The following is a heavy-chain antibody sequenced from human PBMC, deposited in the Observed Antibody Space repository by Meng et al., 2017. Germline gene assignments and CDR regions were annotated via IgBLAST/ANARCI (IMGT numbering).Heavy chain of an antibody. J-gene: IGHJ5*02. CDR3: AKGLNPVINMVRRNWFDP. D-gene: IGHD3-10*01. V-gene: IGHV4-34*01. CDR2: INHSGST. Sequence: GSLRLSCAVYGWSFSGYYWSWIRQPPGKGLEWFGEINHSGSTNYNPSLKSRVTISVDTSKNQFSLKLSSVTAADTAVYYCAKGLNPVINMVRRNWFDPWGQGTLVTVSS. CDR1: GWSFSGYY.